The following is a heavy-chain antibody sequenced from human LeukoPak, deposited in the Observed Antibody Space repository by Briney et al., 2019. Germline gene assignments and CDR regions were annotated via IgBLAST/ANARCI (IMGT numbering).Heavy chain of an antibody. D-gene: IGHD6-19*01. CDR1: GYTFTSYD. J-gene: IGHJ4*02. CDR3: ARDFSGWYGVDY. Sequence: HWASVKVSCKASGYTFTSYDINWVRQATGQGLEWMGWMNPNSGNTGYAQKFQGRVTMTRNTSISTAYMELSSLRSEDTAVYYCARDFSGWYGVDYWGQGTLATVSS. V-gene: IGHV1-8*01. CDR2: MNPNSGNT.